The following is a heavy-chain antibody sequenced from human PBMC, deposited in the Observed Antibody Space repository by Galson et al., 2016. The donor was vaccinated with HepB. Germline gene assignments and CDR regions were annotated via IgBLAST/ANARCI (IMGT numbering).Heavy chain of an antibody. D-gene: IGHD3-16*01. J-gene: IGHJ4*02. CDR1: GRSFTTYT. Sequence: SVKVSCKASGRSFTTYTISWLRQVPGQGLEWMGRIIPFLNLPNYAQKFQGRVRMTADESTSTAYMELSSLRYDDTAVYYCANGGGKWKPLDHWGPGTLVTVSS. CDR3: ANGGGKWKPLDH. V-gene: IGHV1-69*02. CDR2: IIPFLNLP.